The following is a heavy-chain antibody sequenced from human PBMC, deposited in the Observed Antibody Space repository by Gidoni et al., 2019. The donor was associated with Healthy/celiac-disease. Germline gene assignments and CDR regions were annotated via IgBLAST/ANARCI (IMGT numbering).Heavy chain of an antibody. CDR3: AGGRSGPRGGCGYSYGRLSHFDY. J-gene: IGHJ4*02. CDR2: INHSGST. V-gene: IGHV4-34*01. CDR1: GGSFSGYY. Sequence: QVQLQQWGAGLLTPSETLSLTCAVYGGSFSGYYWRWIRQPPGKGLAWIGEINHSGSTNYNPSLKSRVTISVDTSKNQFSLKLSSVTAAGTAVYYCAGGRSGPRGGCGYSYGRLSHFDYWGQGTLVTVSS. D-gene: IGHD5-18*01.